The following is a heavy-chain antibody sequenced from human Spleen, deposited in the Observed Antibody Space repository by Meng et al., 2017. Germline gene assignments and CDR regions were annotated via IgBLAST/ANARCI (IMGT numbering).Heavy chain of an antibody. Sequence: SETLSLTCTVSGYSISSGYYWGWIRQPPGKGLEWIGSIYHSGSTYYNPSLKSRVTISVDTSKNQFSLKLSSVTAADTAVYYCARGFYCSGGSCSFDPWGQGTLVTVSS. V-gene: IGHV4-38-2*02. CDR1: GYSISSGYY. CDR2: IYHSGST. J-gene: IGHJ5*02. D-gene: IGHD2-15*01. CDR3: ARGFYCSGGSCSFDP.